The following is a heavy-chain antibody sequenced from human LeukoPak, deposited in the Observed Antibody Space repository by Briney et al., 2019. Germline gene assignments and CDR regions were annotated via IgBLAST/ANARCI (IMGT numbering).Heavy chain of an antibody. V-gene: IGHV3-53*01. CDR3: ARAQWRTYSYYYMDV. D-gene: IGHD6-19*01. CDR1: GFTVSFNY. Sequence: PGESLILSCAAAGFTVSFNYMSWVRQAPGKGLHRIPVIYSGGSTYYADSVKGRFTISRDDSKNTLYLQMNSLRAEDTAIYYCARAQWRTYSYYYMDVWGKGTTVTVSS. CDR2: IYSGGST. J-gene: IGHJ6*03.